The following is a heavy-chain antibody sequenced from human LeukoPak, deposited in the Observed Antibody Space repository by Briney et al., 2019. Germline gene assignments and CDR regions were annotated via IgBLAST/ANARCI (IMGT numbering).Heavy chain of an antibody. D-gene: IGHD3-3*01. V-gene: IGHV3-7*01. CDR2: IKEDGSEK. J-gene: IGHJ3*02. CDR1: GITLSRYW. Sequence: GGSLRLSCAASGITLSRYWMNWVRQAPGKGLEWVANIKEDGSEKYYVDSVRGRFTISRDNAKNSLYLQMNSLRAEDTAVYHCARDWGTISRDGFDMWGQGTMVTVSS. CDR3: ARDWGTISRDGFDM.